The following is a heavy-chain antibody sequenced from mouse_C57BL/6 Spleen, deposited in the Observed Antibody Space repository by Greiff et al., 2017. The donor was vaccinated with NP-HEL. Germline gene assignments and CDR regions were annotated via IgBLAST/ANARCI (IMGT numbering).Heavy chain of an antibody. CDR2: IYPGDGDT. CDR3: AREGYYSNYPWYFDV. D-gene: IGHD2-5*01. J-gene: IGHJ1*03. CDR1: GYAFSSYW. V-gene: IGHV1-80*01. Sequence: QVQLQQSGAELVKPGASVKISCKASGYAFSSYWMNWVKQRPGKGLEWIGQIYPGDGDTNYNGKFKGKATLTADKSSSTAYMQLSSLTSEDSAVYFCAREGYYSNYPWYFDVWGTGTTVTVSS.